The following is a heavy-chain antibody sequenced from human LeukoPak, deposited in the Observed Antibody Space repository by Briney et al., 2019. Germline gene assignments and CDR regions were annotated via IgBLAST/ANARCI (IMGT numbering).Heavy chain of an antibody. CDR1: GFTFSSYA. V-gene: IGHV3-23*01. CDR2: ISSSGGST. J-gene: IGHJ4*02. CDR3: ARGLTAASPYYFEH. Sequence: GGSLRLSCAASGFTFSSYAMSWLRQAPEKGLEWVSGISSSGGSTYYADSVKGRFTISRDNSKNTLYLQLNSLRAEDTAVYYCARGLTAASPYYFEHWGQGTLVTVSS. D-gene: IGHD6-13*01.